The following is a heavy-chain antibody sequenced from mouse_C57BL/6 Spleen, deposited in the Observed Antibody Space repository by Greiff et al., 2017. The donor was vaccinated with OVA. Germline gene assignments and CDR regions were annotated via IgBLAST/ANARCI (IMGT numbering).Heavy chain of an antibody. CDR1: GYTFTDYE. CDR3: KNYYGYAMDY. J-gene: IGHJ4*01. Sequence: VQLQQSGAELVRPGASVTLSCKASGYTFTDYEMHWVKQTPVHGLEWIGAIDPETGGTAYNQKFRGKAILTADKSSSTAYMELRSLTSEDSAVYYCKNYYGYAMDYWGQGTSVTVSS. V-gene: IGHV1-15*01. CDR2: IDPETGGT. D-gene: IGHD1-1*01.